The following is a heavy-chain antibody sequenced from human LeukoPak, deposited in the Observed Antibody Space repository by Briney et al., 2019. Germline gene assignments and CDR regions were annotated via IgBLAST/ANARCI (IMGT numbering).Heavy chain of an antibody. D-gene: IGHD5-12*01. CDR1: GFTFSSYG. CDR2: ISYDGSNK. V-gene: IGHV3-30*03. J-gene: IGHJ3*02. Sequence: GGSLRLSCAASGFTFSSYGMHWVRQAPGKGLEWVAVISYDGSNKYYADSVKGRFTISRDNSKNTLYLQMNSLRAEDTAVYYCARGVIVATWGAFDIWGQGTMVTVSS. CDR3: ARGVIVATWGAFDI.